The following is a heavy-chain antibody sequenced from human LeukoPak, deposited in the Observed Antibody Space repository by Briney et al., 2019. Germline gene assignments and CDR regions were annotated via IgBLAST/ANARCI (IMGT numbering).Heavy chain of an antibody. CDR3: AKDLAFYASGNYFDH. D-gene: IGHD3-10*01. CDR2: ISGRGDTS. CDR1: GFTFSNFA. J-gene: IGHJ4*02. V-gene: IGHV3-23*01. Sequence: GGSLRLSCGASGFTFSNFAFSWVRHAPGKGLEWVSSISGRGDTSYYGDSVKGRFRVSRDNSKNTLSLHMNSLRVEDTAVYYCAKDLAFYASGNYFDHWGQGTLVTVSS.